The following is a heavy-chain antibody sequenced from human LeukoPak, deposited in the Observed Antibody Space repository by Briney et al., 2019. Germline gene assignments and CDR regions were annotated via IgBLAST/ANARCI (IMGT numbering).Heavy chain of an antibody. Sequence: ASVKVSCKASGYTFTGYYMHWVRQAPGQGLEWMGWINPNSGGTNYAQKFQGRVTMTRDTSISTACMELSRLRSDDTAVYYCARDQLVWFGELGYYYYGMDVWGQGTTVTVSS. CDR1: GYTFTGYY. D-gene: IGHD3-10*01. J-gene: IGHJ6*02. V-gene: IGHV1-2*02. CDR2: INPNSGGT. CDR3: ARDQLVWFGELGYYYYGMDV.